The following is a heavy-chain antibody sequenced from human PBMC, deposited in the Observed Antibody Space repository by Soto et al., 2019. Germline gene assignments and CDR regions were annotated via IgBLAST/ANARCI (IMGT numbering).Heavy chain of an antibody. D-gene: IGHD5-12*01. Sequence: GASVKVSCKASGGSFSNYAISWVRRAPGQGLEWMGTIIPIFGVPNYAQNFRGRVTITADDSTSTAYMELSSLTSEDTATYFCARDVDSGYEYPNYNYYGMAVWGQGTTVTVSS. J-gene: IGHJ6*02. CDR2: IIPIFGVP. CDR3: ARDVDSGYEYPNYNYYGMAV. V-gene: IGHV1-69*13. CDR1: GGSFSNYA.